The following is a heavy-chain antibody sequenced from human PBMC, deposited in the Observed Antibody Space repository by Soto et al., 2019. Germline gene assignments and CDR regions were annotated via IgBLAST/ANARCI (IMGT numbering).Heavy chain of an antibody. V-gene: IGHV1-69*08. J-gene: IGHJ4*02. CDR2: IIPNLGIT. Sequence: QVQLVQSGAEVKKPGSSVKVSCKASGGTLSSYTFSWVRQAPGKGLEWMGRIIPNLGITNYAQKFQGRITIIVDKSKSTAYMELSSLRSEDTAVYYCARDKGYCSGTSCPDFDYWGQGTLVTVSS. D-gene: IGHD2-15*01. CDR3: ARDKGYCSGTSCPDFDY. CDR1: GGTLSSYT.